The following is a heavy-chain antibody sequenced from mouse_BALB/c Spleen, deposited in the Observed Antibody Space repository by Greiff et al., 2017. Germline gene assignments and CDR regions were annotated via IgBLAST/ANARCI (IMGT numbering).Heavy chain of an antibody. CDR1: GFSLTSYG. J-gene: IGHJ3*01. D-gene: IGHD2-3*01. Sequence: VQRVESGPGLVQPSQSLSITCTVSGFSLTSYGVHWVRQSPGKGLEWLGVIWSGGSTDYNAAFISRLSISKDNSKSQVFFKMNSLQADDTAIYYCARNGLYDGYYAWFAYWGQGTLVTVSA. CDR2: IWSGGST. CDR3: ARNGLYDGYYAWFAY. V-gene: IGHV2-4-1*01.